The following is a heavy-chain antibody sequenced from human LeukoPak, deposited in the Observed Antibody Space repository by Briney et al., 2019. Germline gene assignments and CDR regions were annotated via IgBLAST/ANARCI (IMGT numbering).Heavy chain of an antibody. Sequence: ASVKLSCKASGYTFTSHGISWVRQAPGQGLEWMGWVSTYNGNTNYVPKYQGRVTMTTDTSTSTAYMELRSLRSDGTAVYYCARDVDTATDQINDYWGQGTLVTVSS. V-gene: IGHV1-18*04. CDR3: ARDVDTATDQINDY. J-gene: IGHJ4*02. D-gene: IGHD5-18*01. CDR2: VSTYNGNT. CDR1: GYTFTSHG.